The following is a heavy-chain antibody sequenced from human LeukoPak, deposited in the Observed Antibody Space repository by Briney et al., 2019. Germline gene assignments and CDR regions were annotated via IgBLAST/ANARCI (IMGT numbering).Heavy chain of an antibody. CDR2: ISTNGGRT. Sequence: GGSLRLSCAASGFIFSNYAIHWVRQAPGKGLEHVSSISTNGGRTYFADSVEGRFTISRDNSKNTVNLQMGSLRAEDTAVYYCAKVTVPLVVITAGGFDYWGQGTLVTVSS. CDR3: AKVTVPLVVITAGGFDY. J-gene: IGHJ4*02. V-gene: IGHV3-64*02. D-gene: IGHD3-22*01. CDR1: GFIFSNYA.